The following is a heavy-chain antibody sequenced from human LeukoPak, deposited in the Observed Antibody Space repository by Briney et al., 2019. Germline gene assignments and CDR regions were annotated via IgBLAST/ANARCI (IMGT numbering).Heavy chain of an antibody. CDR1: GYSFTSYW. CDR3: ARHGGLGYSNYYFQH. V-gene: IGHV5-51*01. CDR2: IYPGDSDT. J-gene: IGHJ1*01. D-gene: IGHD4-11*01. Sequence: GESLKISCKGSGYSFTSYWIGWVRQMPGKGLEWMGIIYPGDSDTRYSPSFQGQVTISADKSISTAYLQWSSLKASDTAMYYCARHGGLGYSNYYFQHWGQGTLVTVFS.